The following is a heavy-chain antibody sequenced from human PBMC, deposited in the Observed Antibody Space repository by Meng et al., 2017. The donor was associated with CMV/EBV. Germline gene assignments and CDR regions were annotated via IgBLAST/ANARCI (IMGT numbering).Heavy chain of an antibody. D-gene: IGHD2-2*01. CDR2: ISGSGGST. Sequence: GGSLRLSCAASGFTFSSYAMSWVRQAPGKGLEWVSAISGSGGSTYYADSVKGRFTISRDNSKNSLYLQMNSLRAEDTAVYYCARDPLQYCSSTSCPSPADYWGQGTLVTVSS. CDR3: ARDPLQYCSSTSCPSPADY. J-gene: IGHJ4*02. V-gene: IGHV3-23*01. CDR1: GFTFSSYA.